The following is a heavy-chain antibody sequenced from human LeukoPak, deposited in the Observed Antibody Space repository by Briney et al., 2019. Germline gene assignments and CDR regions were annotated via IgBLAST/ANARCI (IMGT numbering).Heavy chain of an antibody. CDR1: GGSFSGYY. D-gene: IGHD6-13*01. J-gene: IGHJ5*02. CDR3: ARGRPTSGYSSSWYGEKKNWFDP. Sequence: PSETLSLTCAVYGGSFSGYYWSWIRQPPGKGLEWSGEINHSGSTNYSPSLKSRVTISVDTSKNQFSLKLSSVPAADTAVYYCARGRPTSGYSSSWYGEKKNWFDPWGQGTLVTVS. CDR2: INHSGST. V-gene: IGHV4-34*01.